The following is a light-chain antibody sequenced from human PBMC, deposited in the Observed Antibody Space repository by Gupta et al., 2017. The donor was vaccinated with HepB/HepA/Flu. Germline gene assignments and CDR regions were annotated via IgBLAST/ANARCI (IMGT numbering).Light chain of an antibody. J-gene: IGKJ4*01. CDR2: GAS. V-gene: IGKV3-20*01. CDR3: QHYDYSIPLS. CDR1: QSFTRSY. Sequence: EIVLTHSPGTLSLSPGERATLSCRASQSFTRSYLDWYQQKPGQAPRLLIYGASSMDAGIPDRFSGSESGTDFTLTINRLEPEDFAVYYCQHYDYSIPLSFGGGTKVEMK.